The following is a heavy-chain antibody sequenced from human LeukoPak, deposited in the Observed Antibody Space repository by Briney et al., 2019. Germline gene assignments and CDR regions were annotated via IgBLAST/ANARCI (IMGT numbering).Heavy chain of an antibody. Sequence: GGSLRLSCAASGFTFSTYSMNWVRQAPGKGLEWVSYISSSSNTIYYADSVKGRFTISRDNAKNSLFLQMNSLRAEDTAVHYCAPGYCSSTSCLHYFEYWGQGTLVTVSS. D-gene: IGHD2-2*01. J-gene: IGHJ4*02. V-gene: IGHV3-48*04. CDR3: APGYCSSTSCLHYFEY. CDR2: ISSSSNTI. CDR1: GFTFSTYS.